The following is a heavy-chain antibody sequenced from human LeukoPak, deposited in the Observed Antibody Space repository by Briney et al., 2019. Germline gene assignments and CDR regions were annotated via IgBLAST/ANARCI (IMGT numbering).Heavy chain of an antibody. CDR2: IYYSGST. Sequence: PSETLSLTCTVSGGSISSYYWSWIRQPPGKGLEWIGYIYYSGSTNYNPSLKSRVTISVDTSKNQFSLKLSSVTAADTAVYYCARDAIVRDYSNSDYRGQGTLVTVSS. V-gene: IGHV4-59*01. J-gene: IGHJ4*02. CDR1: GGSISSYY. CDR3: ARDAIVRDYSNSDY. D-gene: IGHD4-11*01.